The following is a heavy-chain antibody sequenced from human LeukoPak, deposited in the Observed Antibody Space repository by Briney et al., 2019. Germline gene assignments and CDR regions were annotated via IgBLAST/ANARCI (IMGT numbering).Heavy chain of an antibody. V-gene: IGHV3-73*01. J-gene: IGHJ5*02. Sequence: GGSLRLSCAASGFTFSGSAMHWVRQVSGKGLEWVGRIRSKANSYATAYAASVKGRFTISRDDSKNTAYLQMNSLKTEDTAVYYCAKDLAFDPWGQGTLVTVSS. CDR3: AKDLAFDP. CDR2: IRSKANSYAT. CDR1: GFTFSGSA.